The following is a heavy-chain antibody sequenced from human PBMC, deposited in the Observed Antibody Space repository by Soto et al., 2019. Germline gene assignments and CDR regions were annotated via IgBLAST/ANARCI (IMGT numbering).Heavy chain of an antibody. CDR3: ARQPYDFWSGYYNYYYMDV. CDR2: IYYSGST. Sequence: PSETLSLTCTVSGGSISSSSYYWGWIRQPPGKGLEWIGSIYYSGSTYYNPSLKSRVTISVDTSKNQFSLKLSSVTAADTAVYYCARQPYDFWSGYYNYYYMDVWGKGTTVTVSS. D-gene: IGHD3-3*01. V-gene: IGHV4-39*01. J-gene: IGHJ6*03. CDR1: GGSISSSSYY.